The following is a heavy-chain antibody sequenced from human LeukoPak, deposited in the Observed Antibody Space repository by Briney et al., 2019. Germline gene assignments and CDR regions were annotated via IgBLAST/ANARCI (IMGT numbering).Heavy chain of an antibody. Sequence: ASVKVSCKVSGYTLTELSMHWVRQAPGKGLAWMGGFDPEDGETIYAQKFQGRVTMTEDTSTDTAYMKLSSLRSEDTAVYYCATLSPVYGNFQHWARAPWSPSPQ. CDR3: ATLSPVYGNFQH. V-gene: IGHV1-24*01. CDR1: GYTLTELS. CDR2: FDPEDGET. J-gene: IGHJ1*01. D-gene: IGHD5/OR15-5a*01.